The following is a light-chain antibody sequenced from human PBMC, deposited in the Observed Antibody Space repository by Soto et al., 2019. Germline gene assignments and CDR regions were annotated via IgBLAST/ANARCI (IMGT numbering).Light chain of an antibody. CDR1: QSFSTY. J-gene: IGKJ1*01. Sequence: DFQMTQSPSSLSASVGDRVTITCRASQSFSTYLAWYQQKPGKAPKLLIYDVSTLGSGVPSRFSGSASGTDFTLTISGLQPDDSATYYCQQYNTFWTFGQGTKVDIK. CDR2: DVS. CDR3: QQYNTFWT. V-gene: IGKV1-5*01.